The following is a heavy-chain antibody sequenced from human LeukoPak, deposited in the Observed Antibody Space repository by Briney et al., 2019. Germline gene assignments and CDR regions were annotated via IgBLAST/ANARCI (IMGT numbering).Heavy chain of an antibody. V-gene: IGHV1-8*03. D-gene: IGHD3-10*01. CDR3: ARGGAPGAPFDY. CDR2: MNPNSGNT. CDR1: GYTFTSYD. J-gene: IGHJ4*02. Sequence: ASVKVSCKASGYTFTSYDINWVRQATGQGLEWMGWMNPNSGNTGYAQKFQGRVTITRNTSITTAYMELSSLRSEDTAVYYCARGGAPGAPFDYWGQGTLVTVSS.